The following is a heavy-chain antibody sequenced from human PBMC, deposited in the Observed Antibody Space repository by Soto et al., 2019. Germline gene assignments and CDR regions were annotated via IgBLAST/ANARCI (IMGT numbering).Heavy chain of an antibody. D-gene: IGHD2-2*01. Sequence: EVQLVESGGGLVKPGGSLRLSCAASGLTLSNAWMNWVRQAQGKGLEWFGRIKSKTDGGTTDYAAPVKGRFTISRDDSKNTLYLQMNSLKTEDTAVYYCTTLFYGVVVPAAEFDYWGQGTLVTVSS. CDR2: IKSKTDGGTT. CDR1: GLTLSNAW. CDR3: TTLFYGVVVPAAEFDY. J-gene: IGHJ4*02. V-gene: IGHV3-15*07.